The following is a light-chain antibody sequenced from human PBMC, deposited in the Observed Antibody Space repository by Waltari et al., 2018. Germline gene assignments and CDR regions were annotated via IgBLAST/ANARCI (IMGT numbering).Light chain of an antibody. CDR3: CSFAAGSILV. CDR2: EGN. J-gene: IGLJ3*02. CDR1: SSDVGTYNL. V-gene: IGLV2-23*01. Sequence: QSALTQPASVSGSPGQSITISCTGTSSDVGTYNLVSWYQHHPDKAPKLIIYEGNKRPSGVSNRFSGSKSGNTASLTISGLQAEDDADYYCCSFAAGSILVFGGGTKLTVL.